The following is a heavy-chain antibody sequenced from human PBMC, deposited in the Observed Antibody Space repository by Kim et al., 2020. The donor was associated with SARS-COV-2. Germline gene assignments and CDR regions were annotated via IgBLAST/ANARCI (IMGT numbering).Heavy chain of an antibody. CDR1: GGSISSSTYY. V-gene: IGHV4-39*01. CDR3: ARLPYDYDSSGYRDWYYFDY. Sequence: SETLSLTCTVSGGSISSSTYYWGWIRLPPGKGLEWIGNIFYSGSTYYNPSLKSRVTISVDTSKNQFSLRLSSVTAADTAVYFCARLPYDYDSSGYRDWYYFDYWGQGTLVTVSS. D-gene: IGHD3-22*01. J-gene: IGHJ4*02. CDR2: IFYSGST.